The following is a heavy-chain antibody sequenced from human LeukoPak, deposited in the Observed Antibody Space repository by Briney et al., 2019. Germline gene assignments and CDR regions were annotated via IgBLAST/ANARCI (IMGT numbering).Heavy chain of an antibody. Sequence: GGSLRLSCAASGFTFSNYSMNWVRQAPGKGLEWVSSISSSSSYTYYADSVKGRFTISRDNSKNTVYLQMNSLRAEDTAVYYCAKFPGYYYASRSYYFDYWGQGTLVTVSS. D-gene: IGHD3-10*01. CDR2: ISSSSSYT. CDR3: AKFPGYYYASRSYYFDY. CDR1: GFTFSNYS. V-gene: IGHV3-21*04. J-gene: IGHJ4*02.